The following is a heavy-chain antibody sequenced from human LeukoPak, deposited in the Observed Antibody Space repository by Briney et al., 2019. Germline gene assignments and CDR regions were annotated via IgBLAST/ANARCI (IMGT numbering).Heavy chain of an antibody. CDR3: ARDIGGYYYSVFDY. CDR2: IYYSGST. Sequence: PSETLSLTCTVSGGSISSYYWSWIRQPPGKGLEWIGYIYYSGSTKYNPSLKSRVTISVDTSKNQFSLKLSSVTAADTAVYYCARDIGGYYYSVFDYWGQGTLVTVSS. CDR1: GGSISSYY. V-gene: IGHV4-59*01. D-gene: IGHD3-22*01. J-gene: IGHJ4*02.